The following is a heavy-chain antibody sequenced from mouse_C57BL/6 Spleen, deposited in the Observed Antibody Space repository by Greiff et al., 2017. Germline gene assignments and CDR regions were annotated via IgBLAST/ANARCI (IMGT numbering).Heavy chain of an antibody. V-gene: IGHV5-9-1*02. D-gene: IGHD2-4*01. CDR1: GFTFSSYA. Sequence: DVMLVESGEGLVKPGGSLKLSCAASGFTFSSYAMSWVRQTPEKRLEWVAYISSGGDYIYYADTVKGRFTISRDNARNTLYLQMSSLTSEDTAMYYCTRDGYDYDEGWFAYWGQGTLVTVSA. CDR3: TRDGYDYDEGWFAY. J-gene: IGHJ3*01. CDR2: ISSGGDYI.